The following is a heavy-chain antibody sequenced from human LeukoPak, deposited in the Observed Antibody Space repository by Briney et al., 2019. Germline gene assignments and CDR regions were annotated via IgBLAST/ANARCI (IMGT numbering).Heavy chain of an antibody. CDR1: GFIFSSYS. J-gene: IGHJ4*02. CDR2: ISSSSSYI. CDR3: ARGIAARPGY. V-gene: IGHV3-21*01. Sequence: KPGGSLRLSCAASGFIFSSYSMNWVRQAPGKGLEWVSSISSSSSYIYYADSVKGRFTISRDNAKNSLYLQMNSLRAEDTAVYYCARGIAARPGYWGQGTLVTVSS. D-gene: IGHD6-6*01.